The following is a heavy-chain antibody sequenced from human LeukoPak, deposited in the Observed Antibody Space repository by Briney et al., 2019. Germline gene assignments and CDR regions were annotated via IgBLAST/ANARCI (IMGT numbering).Heavy chain of an antibody. CDR2: IKQDGSEK. J-gene: IGHJ3*02. Sequence: PGGSLRLSCAASGFTFGSYAMHWVRQAPGKGLEWVANIKQDGSEKYYVDSVKGRFTISRDNSKNTLYLQMNSLRAEDTAVYYCARERSGSYYFSKAFDIWGQGTMVTVSS. D-gene: IGHD1-26*01. CDR1: GFTFGSYA. CDR3: ARERSGSYYFSKAFDI. V-gene: IGHV3-7*01.